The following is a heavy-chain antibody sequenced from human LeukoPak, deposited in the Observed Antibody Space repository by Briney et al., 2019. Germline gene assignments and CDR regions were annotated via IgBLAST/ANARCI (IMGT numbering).Heavy chain of an antibody. CDR1: GFTFSHAW. Sequence: EGSLRLSCVASGFTFSHAWMSWVGKAPGRGLKWVGHIKFQHDGGATDYAAPVKGRFTISRDDSKNTVYLQMNSLKIEDTGLYYCTTDAPSGHGVLFGYWGQGTLVTVSS. CDR2: IKFQHDGGAT. V-gene: IGHV3-15*05. CDR3: TTDAPSGHGVLFGY. D-gene: IGHD3-10*01. J-gene: IGHJ4*02.